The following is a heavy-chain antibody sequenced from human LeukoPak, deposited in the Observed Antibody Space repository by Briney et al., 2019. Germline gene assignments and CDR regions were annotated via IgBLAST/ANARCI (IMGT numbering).Heavy chain of an antibody. Sequence: GASVKVSCKASGYTFTAYYIHWVRQAPGQGLEWMGGIIPIFGTANYAQKFQGRVTITADESTSTAYMELSSLRSEDTAVYYCARSLWFGELLGPYYYYYGMDVWGQGTTVTVSS. CDR3: ARSLWFGELLGPYYYYYGMDV. CDR2: IIPIFGTA. V-gene: IGHV1-69*13. J-gene: IGHJ6*02. CDR1: GYTFTAYY. D-gene: IGHD3-10*01.